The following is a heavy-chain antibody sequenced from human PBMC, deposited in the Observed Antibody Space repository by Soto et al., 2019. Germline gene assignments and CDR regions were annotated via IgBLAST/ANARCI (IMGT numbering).Heavy chain of an antibody. CDR2: ISSNGGST. J-gene: IGHJ3*02. D-gene: IGHD1-26*01. Sequence: GGSLRLSCSASGFTFSSYAMHWVRQAPGKGLEYVSAISSNGGSTYYADSVKGRFTISGDNSKNTLYLQMSSLRAEDTAVYYCLKGLIVGATDAFDIWGQGTMVTVSS. CDR1: GFTFSSYA. V-gene: IGHV3-64D*09. CDR3: LKGLIVGATDAFDI.